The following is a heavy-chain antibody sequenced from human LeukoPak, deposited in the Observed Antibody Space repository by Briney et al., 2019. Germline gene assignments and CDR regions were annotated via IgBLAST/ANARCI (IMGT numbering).Heavy chain of an antibody. V-gene: IGHV3-23*01. J-gene: IGHJ3*02. CDR1: GFTFTDYA. CDR3: AKDSIARNGVYDAFDI. Sequence: GGSLRLSCAASGFTFTDYAMNWVRQAPGKGLEWVSHFGGTDDIKHYADSVKGRFTISRDNSKNTLYLQMNSLRAEDTAVFYCAKDSIARNGVYDAFDIWGQGAMVTVAS. D-gene: IGHD2-8*01. CDR2: FGGTDDIK.